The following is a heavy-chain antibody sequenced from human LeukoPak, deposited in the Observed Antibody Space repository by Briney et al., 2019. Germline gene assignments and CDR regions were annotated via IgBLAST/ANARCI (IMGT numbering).Heavy chain of an antibody. CDR2: ISAYNGNT. V-gene: IGHV1-18*01. CDR3: ARDQLTTVVTPNDAFDI. J-gene: IGHJ3*02. Sequence: GASVKVSCKASGYTFTSYGISWVRQAPGQGLEWMGWISAYNGNTNYAQKLQGRVTMTTDTSTSTAYMELRSLRSDDTAVYYCARDQLTTVVTPNDAFDIWGQGTMVTVSS. CDR1: GYTFTSYG. D-gene: IGHD4-23*01.